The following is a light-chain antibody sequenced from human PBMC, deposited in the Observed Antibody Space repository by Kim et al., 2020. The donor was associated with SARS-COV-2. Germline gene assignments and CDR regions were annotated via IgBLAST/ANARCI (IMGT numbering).Light chain of an antibody. Sequence: GQSAATTCTGTSIGVGGYNSVSWYQQPPGRAPKLMIYDVSKRPSGVPDRFSGSKSGNTASLTISGLQTEDETDYYCCSYAGSYTYVFGTGTKVTVL. V-gene: IGLV2-11*01. CDR2: DVS. CDR1: SIGVGGYNS. J-gene: IGLJ1*01. CDR3: CSYAGSYTYV.